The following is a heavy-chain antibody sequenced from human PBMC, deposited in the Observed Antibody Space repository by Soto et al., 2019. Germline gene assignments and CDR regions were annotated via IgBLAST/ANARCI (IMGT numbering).Heavy chain of an antibody. V-gene: IGHV4-34*12. CDR3: ARVYSGSYSDS. CDR1: GGSFSGYY. Sequence: SETLSLTCAVYGGSFSGYYWSRVRQPPGKGLEWIGEIFQSGSTNYNPSLKTRLTILVDKSKNQFSLKLSSVTAADTAVYYCARVYSGSYSDSWGRGTLVTVSS. D-gene: IGHD1-26*01. J-gene: IGHJ4*02. CDR2: IFQSGST.